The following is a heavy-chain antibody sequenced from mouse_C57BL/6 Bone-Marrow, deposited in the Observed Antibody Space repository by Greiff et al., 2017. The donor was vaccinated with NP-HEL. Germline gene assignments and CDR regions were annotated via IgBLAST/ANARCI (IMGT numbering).Heavy chain of an antibody. J-gene: IGHJ2*01. CDR3: ARRISPYYFDY. CDR1: GYAFSSYW. Sequence: QVQLKQSGAELVKPGASVKISCKASGYAFSSYWMNWVKQRPGKGLEWIGQIYPGDGDTNYNGKFKGKATLTADKSSSTAYMQLSSLTSEDSAVYFCARRISPYYFDYWGQGTTLTVSS. CDR2: IYPGDGDT. V-gene: IGHV1-80*01.